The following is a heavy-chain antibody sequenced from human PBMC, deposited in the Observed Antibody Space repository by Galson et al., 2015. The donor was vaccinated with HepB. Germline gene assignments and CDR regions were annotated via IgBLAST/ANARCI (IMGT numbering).Heavy chain of an antibody. CDR2: ISASNGNR. CDR3: ARVTYYHDSSGWEDY. CDR1: GYSFITYG. V-gene: IGHV1-18*01. D-gene: IGHD3-22*01. Sequence: VKVSCKGSGYSFITYGITWVRQAPGQGLEWMGWISASNGNRNYAQKLQGRVTMTTDTSTSTAYMELRSLRSDDTAVYYCARVTYYHDSSGWEDYWGQGTLVTVSS. J-gene: IGHJ4*02.